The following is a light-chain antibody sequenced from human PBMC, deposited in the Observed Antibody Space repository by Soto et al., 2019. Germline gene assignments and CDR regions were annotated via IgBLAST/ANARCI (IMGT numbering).Light chain of an antibody. J-gene: IGKJ1*01. Sequence: DIQMTQSPSTLSASVGDRVAITCRASQSISIWLAWYQQKPGKAPKLLIYKASSLESGVPSRYSGSGSGTEFTLTIISLQPDDVATYYCQQYNDYSWTFGQGTKVEIK. CDR2: KAS. CDR3: QQYNDYSWT. V-gene: IGKV1-5*03. CDR1: QSISIW.